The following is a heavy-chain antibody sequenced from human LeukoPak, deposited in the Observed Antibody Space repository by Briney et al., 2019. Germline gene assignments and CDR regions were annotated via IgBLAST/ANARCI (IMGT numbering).Heavy chain of an antibody. CDR1: GYTFTNYD. V-gene: IGHV1-18*01. Sequence: GASVKVSCRASGYTFTNYDITWIRQAPGQGLEWMGYITPYNGNTNYAQKLQGRVTMTTDTSTSTVYMELSSLRSEDTAVYYCARATTGYFDYWGQGTLVTVSS. CDR3: ARATTGYFDY. D-gene: IGHD1-14*01. CDR2: ITPYNGNT. J-gene: IGHJ4*02.